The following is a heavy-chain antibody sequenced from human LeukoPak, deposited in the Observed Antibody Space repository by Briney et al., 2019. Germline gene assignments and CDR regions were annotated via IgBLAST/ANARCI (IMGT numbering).Heavy chain of an antibody. Sequence: SETLSLTCTVSGGSISSYYWSWIRQPPGKGLEWIGYIYYSGSTNYDPSLKSRVTISVDTSKNQFSLKLSSVTAADTAVYYCARVSGSIRFGPKGWFDPWGQGTLSPSPQ. V-gene: IGHV4-59*01. D-gene: IGHD3-10*01. J-gene: IGHJ5*02. CDR3: ARVSGSIRFGPKGWFDP. CDR1: GGSISSYY. CDR2: IYYSGST.